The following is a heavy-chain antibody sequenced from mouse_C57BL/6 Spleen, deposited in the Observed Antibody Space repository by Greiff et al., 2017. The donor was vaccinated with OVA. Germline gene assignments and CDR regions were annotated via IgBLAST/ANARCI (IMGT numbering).Heavy chain of an antibody. CDR1: GFTFSDYY. CDR2: INYDGSST. V-gene: IGHV5-16*01. J-gene: IGHJ3*01. D-gene: IGHD2-4*01. CDR3: AREGDYDGGFAY. Sequence: DVMLVESAGGLVQPGSSMKLSCTASGFTFSDYYMAWVRQVPEKGLEWVANINYDGSSTYYLDSLKSRFIISRDNAKNILYLQMSSLKSEDTATYYCAREGDYDGGFAYWGQGTLVTVSA.